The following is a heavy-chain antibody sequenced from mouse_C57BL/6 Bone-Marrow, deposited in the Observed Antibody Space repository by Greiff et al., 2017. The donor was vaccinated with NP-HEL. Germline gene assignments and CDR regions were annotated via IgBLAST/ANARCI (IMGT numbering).Heavy chain of an antibody. J-gene: IGHJ2*01. Sequence: DVQLVEPGGGLVQPGGSLKLSCAASGFTFSDYYMYWVRQTPEKRLEWVAYISNGGGSTYYPDTVKGRFTISRDNAKNTLYLQMSRLKSEDTAMYYCARQGAAYFYFDYWGQGTTLTVSS. D-gene: IGHD2-10*01. CDR1: GFTFSDYY. V-gene: IGHV5-12*01. CDR3: ARQGAAYFYFDY. CDR2: ISNGGGST.